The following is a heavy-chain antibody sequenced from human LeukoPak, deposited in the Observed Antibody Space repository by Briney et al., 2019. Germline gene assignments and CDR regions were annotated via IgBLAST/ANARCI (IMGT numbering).Heavy chain of an antibody. Sequence: GGSLRLSCAASGLMFSTSGMHWVRRAPGKGLEWVAFIQYDGSEIYYADSLKGRFTIPRDNSKNTLYLQMNSLRAEDTAVFYCARESGAAKIGQMLNYWGQGTLVTVSS. V-gene: IGHV3-30*02. D-gene: IGHD3-10*02. J-gene: IGHJ4*02. CDR2: IQYDGSEI. CDR1: GLMFSTSG. CDR3: ARESGAAKIGQMLNY.